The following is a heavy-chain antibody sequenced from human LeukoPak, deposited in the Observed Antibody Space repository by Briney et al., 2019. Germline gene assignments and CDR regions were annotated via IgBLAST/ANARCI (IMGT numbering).Heavy chain of an antibody. J-gene: IGHJ4*02. CDR3: ARDLAGQYCSSTTYCSFIRDTYFDY. Sequence: ASVKVSCKASGYTFTGYYMHWMRQAPGQGLEWMGWINPNSGDTNYAQKFQGRVTMTRDTSITTAYMELSRLRSDDTAVYYCARDLAGQYCSSTTYCSFIRDTYFDYWGQGTLVTVSS. CDR1: GYTFTGYY. V-gene: IGHV1-2*02. CDR2: INPNSGDT. D-gene: IGHD2-2*01.